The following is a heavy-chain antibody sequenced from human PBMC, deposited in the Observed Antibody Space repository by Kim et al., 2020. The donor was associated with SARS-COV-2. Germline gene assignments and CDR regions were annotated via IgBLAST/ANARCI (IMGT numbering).Heavy chain of an antibody. Sequence: ASVKVSCKASGYTFTSYAMHWVRQAPGQRLEWMGWINAGNGNTKYSQKFQGRVTITRDTSASTAYMELSSLRSEDTAVYYCARGGSSWSYYYGMDVWGQGTTVTVSS. CDR2: INAGNGNT. V-gene: IGHV1-3*01. CDR1: GYTFTSYA. J-gene: IGHJ6*02. CDR3: ARGGSSWSYYYGMDV. D-gene: IGHD6-13*01.